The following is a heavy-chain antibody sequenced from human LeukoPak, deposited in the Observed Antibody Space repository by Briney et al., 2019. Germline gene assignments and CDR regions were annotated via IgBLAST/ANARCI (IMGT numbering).Heavy chain of an antibody. D-gene: IGHD3-10*01. J-gene: IGHJ4*02. V-gene: IGHV4-31*03. CDR3: ASLAMVRGVIMDY. Sequence: SETLSLACTVSGGSISSGGYYWSRIRQHPGKGLERIGYIYYGGSTYYNPSLKSRVTISVDTSKNQFSLKPSSVTAADTAVYYCASLAMVRGVIMDYWGQGTLVTVSS. CDR2: IYYGGST. CDR1: GGSISSGGYY.